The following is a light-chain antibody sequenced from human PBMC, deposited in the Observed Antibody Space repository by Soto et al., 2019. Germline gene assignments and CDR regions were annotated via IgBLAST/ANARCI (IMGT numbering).Light chain of an antibody. J-gene: IGLJ2*01. V-gene: IGLV2-8*01. CDR1: SSDVGGYNY. CDR3: SSYGGSNNLV. CDR2: EAS. Sequence: QSALTQPPSASGSPGQSVTISCTGTSSDVGGYNYVSWYQQHPGKAPKPMIYEASKRPSGVPDRFSGSKSGNTASLTASGLQAEDEADYYCSSYGGSNNLVFGGGTKLTVL.